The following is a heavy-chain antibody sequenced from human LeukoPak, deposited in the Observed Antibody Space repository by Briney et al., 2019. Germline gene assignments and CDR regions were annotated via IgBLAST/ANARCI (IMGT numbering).Heavy chain of an antibody. CDR3: ARGGILTGYFLDF. J-gene: IGHJ4*02. V-gene: IGHV3-66*01. CDR2: IYSGGNT. Sequence: QSGGSLRLSCAASGFTVSDNYMTWVRQAPGKGLEWVSVIYSGGNTYYADSVKGRFIISRDNSKNTLNLQMNSLGAEDTAVYYCARGGILTGYFLDFWGQGTLVTVS. D-gene: IGHD3-9*01. CDR1: GFTVSDNY.